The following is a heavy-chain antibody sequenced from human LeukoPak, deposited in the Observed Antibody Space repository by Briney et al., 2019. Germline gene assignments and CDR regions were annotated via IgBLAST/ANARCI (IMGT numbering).Heavy chain of an antibody. CDR2: IYHSGST. Sequence: SETLSLTCTVSGGSMSTYYWSWIRQPPGKGLEWIAYIYHSGSTNYNPSLKSRVTISVDTSKNQFSLKLSSVTAADTAVYYCANLGYCSSTSCLISYYYYYMDVWGKGTTVTVSS. CDR1: GGSMSTYY. J-gene: IGHJ6*03. D-gene: IGHD2-2*01. CDR3: ANLGYCSSTSCLISYYYYYMDV. V-gene: IGHV4-59*01.